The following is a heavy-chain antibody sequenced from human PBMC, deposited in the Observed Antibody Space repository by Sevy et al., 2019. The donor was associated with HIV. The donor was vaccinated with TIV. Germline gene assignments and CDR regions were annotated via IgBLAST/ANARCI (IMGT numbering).Heavy chain of an antibody. J-gene: IGHJ6*02. Sequence: GGSLRLSCAASGFTFSDYYMSWIRQAPGKGLEWLSYISGSDNTIYYADSVKGRFTISMDNAKNSLYLQMNSLRAEDTAVYYCARDHVKDGDLGDYYYFAMDVWGQGTSVTVSS. CDR2: ISGSDNTI. D-gene: IGHD4-17*01. CDR3: ARDHVKDGDLGDYYYFAMDV. V-gene: IGHV3-11*01. CDR1: GFTFSDYY.